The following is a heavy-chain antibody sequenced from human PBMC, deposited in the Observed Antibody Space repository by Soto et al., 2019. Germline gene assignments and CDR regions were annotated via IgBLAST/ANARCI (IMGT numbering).Heavy chain of an antibody. CDR1: GFTFDDYC. Sequence: EVQLVESGGVVVQPGGSLRLSCAASGFTFDDYCMHWVRHAPGKGLEWVSLISWDGSSTYYADSVKGRFTISRDNIKNSLYLKMNSLRTEDTALYYCAKDIAASGWNSLDYWGQGTLVTVSS. J-gene: IGHJ4*02. CDR2: ISWDGSST. D-gene: IGHD6-19*01. V-gene: IGHV3-43*01. CDR3: AKDIAASGWNSLDY.